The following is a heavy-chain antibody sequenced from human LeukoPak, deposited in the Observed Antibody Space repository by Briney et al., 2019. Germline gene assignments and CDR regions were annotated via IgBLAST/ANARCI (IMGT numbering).Heavy chain of an antibody. J-gene: IGHJ4*02. Sequence: PGGSLRLSCAASGFTFSNYWMHWVRQAPGKGPVWVSRINTGGNITTYADSVKGRFSISRDNAKNALYLQMNSLRAEDTAVYYCAKDPAVAGHPDYWGQGTLVTVSS. CDR1: GFTFSNYW. CDR3: AKDPAVAGHPDY. D-gene: IGHD6-19*01. V-gene: IGHV3-74*01. CDR2: INTGGNIT.